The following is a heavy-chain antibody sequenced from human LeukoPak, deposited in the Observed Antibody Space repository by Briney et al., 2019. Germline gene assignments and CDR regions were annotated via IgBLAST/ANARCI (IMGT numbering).Heavy chain of an antibody. CDR2: INHSGST. J-gene: IGHJ2*01. D-gene: IGHD6-19*01. V-gene: IGHV4-34*01. Sequence: SETLSLTCAVYGGSFSGYYWSWIRQPPGKGLEWIGEINHSGSTNYNPSLKSQVTISVDTSKNQFSLKLSSVTAADTAVYYCARVLEGSSGQHWYFDLWGRGTLVTVSS. CDR3: ARVLEGSSGQHWYFDL. CDR1: GGSFSGYY.